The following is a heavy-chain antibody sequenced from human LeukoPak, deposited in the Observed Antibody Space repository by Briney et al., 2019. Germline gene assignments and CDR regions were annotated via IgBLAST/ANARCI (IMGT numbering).Heavy chain of an antibody. CDR2: ISSSGSNI. Sequence: GGSLRLSCAASGFPFSDYYMSWIRQAPGKGLEWVSYISSSGSNIYYADSVKGRFTISRDNAKNSMYLQVTNVRAEDTAVYFCARDVGTYVNPFDAFDLWGQGTMVTVSS. J-gene: IGHJ3*01. D-gene: IGHD7-27*01. V-gene: IGHV3-11*01. CDR1: GFPFSDYY. CDR3: ARDVGTYVNPFDAFDL.